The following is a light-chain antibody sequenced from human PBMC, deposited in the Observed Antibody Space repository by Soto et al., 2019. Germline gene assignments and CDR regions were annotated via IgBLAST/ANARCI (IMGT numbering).Light chain of an antibody. CDR1: QSISIW. Sequence: DIHMTQSPSTLSASVGDRVTITCRASQSISIWFAWYQQKPGKATNRLIYKTPSLETGVPSRFNGSGSGTECTLALSSLQPDDLAPYYCQSRNDYSWTFGQGTKVEVK. V-gene: IGKV1-5*03. CDR2: KTP. CDR3: QSRNDYSWT. J-gene: IGKJ1*01.